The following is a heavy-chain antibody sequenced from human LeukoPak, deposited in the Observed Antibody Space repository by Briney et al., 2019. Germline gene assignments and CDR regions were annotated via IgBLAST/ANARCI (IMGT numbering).Heavy chain of an antibody. CDR3: ARAQKPVDQYYDNAFDI. V-gene: IGHV1-46*01. Sequence: ASVKASCKASGYTFTSYYMHWVRQAPGQGLEWMGIINPSGGSTSYAQKFQGRVTMTRDTSTSTVYMELSSLRSEDTAVYYCARAQKPVDQYYDNAFDIWGQGTMVTVSS. J-gene: IGHJ3*02. CDR2: INPSGGST. D-gene: IGHD3-22*01. CDR1: GYTFTSYY.